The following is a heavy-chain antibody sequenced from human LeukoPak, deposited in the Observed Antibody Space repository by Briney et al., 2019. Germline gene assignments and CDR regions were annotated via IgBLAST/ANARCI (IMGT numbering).Heavy chain of an antibody. CDR3: ARNQGYCSSTSCYLPPDY. Sequence: PVGCLRLSRAASGVTSSSDRMRWVRPAPGRGGGWVANITQEGGEKYSVDSLKGGLTISRDNAKNSLYLQMNSLRAEDTAVYYCARNQGYCSSTSCYLPPDYWGQGTLVTVSS. D-gene: IGHD2-2*01. V-gene: IGHV3-7*01. CDR2: ITQEGGEK. J-gene: IGHJ4*02. CDR1: GVTSSSDR.